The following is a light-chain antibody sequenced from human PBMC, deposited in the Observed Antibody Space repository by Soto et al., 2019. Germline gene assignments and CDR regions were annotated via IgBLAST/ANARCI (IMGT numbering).Light chain of an antibody. V-gene: IGKV3-20*01. CDR1: HTISSSY. CDR3: QQYVTSSPRT. J-gene: IGKJ1*01. Sequence: EIVLTQSAGTLSLSPGERATRSCRASHTISSSYLAWYQQKPGQAPRLLMYGISRRATGIPDRFSGSGSGTDFTLTITRLEPEDFAVYYCQQYVTSSPRTFGQGTKVDIK. CDR2: GIS.